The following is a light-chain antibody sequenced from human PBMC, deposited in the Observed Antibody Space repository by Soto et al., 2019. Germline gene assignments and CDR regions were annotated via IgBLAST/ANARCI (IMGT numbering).Light chain of an antibody. Sequence: DIQMTQSPSTLSASVGDRVTITCRASQSIGSYLAWYQQKPGKAPKFLIYKASTLESGVPSRFSGSGSGTEFPLTISRLQPDDVATYCCQQYNCYPLTFGGGTKVEIK. V-gene: IGKV1-5*03. CDR3: QQYNCYPLT. CDR2: KAS. J-gene: IGKJ4*01. CDR1: QSIGSY.